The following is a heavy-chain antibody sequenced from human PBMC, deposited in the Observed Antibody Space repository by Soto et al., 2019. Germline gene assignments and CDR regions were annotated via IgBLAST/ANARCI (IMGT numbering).Heavy chain of an antibody. Sequence: QVQLQESGPGLVKPSQTLSLTCTVSGGSISSGDYYWSWIRQPPGKGLEWIGYIHHSGRTYYNPTLKSGLSISVDTSTTQFSLKLTSATAADTAVYYSARARLGADSSGDYWNYMDVWGQGPTVTVSS. V-gene: IGHV4-30-4*01. CDR2: IHHSGRT. J-gene: IGHJ6*02. CDR1: GGSISSGDYY. D-gene: IGHD3-22*01. CDR3: ARARLGADSSGDYWNYMDV.